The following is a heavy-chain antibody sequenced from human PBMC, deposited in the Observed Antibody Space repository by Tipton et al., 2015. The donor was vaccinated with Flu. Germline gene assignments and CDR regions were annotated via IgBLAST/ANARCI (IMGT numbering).Heavy chain of an antibody. J-gene: IGHJ3*02. V-gene: IGHV1-2*02. CDR2: INPNDNGT. CDR1: GYSFTTYG. CDR3: ARDGAGYNGAFDM. Sequence: QLVQSGAEVKKPGASVKVSCKASGYSFTTYGISWVRQAPGQGLEWMGWINPNDNGTRYPQKFQGRVTMTRDTSISTVYMELSRLSSDDTAVYYCARDGAGYNGAFDMWGQGTMVTVSS. D-gene: IGHD5-24*01.